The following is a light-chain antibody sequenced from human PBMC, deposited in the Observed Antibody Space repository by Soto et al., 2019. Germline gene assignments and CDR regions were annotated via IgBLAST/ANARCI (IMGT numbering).Light chain of an antibody. V-gene: IGKV3-11*01. J-gene: IGKJ5*01. CDR2: DAS. Sequence: EIVLTQSPATLSLSPGERATLSCRASQSVSSYLAWYQQKPGQAPRLLIYDASKRASGIPSRFSGSGSGTDFTLTISSLDPEDFALYYCQQRHTWPPAFGQGTRLEIK. CDR3: QQRHTWPPA. CDR1: QSVSSY.